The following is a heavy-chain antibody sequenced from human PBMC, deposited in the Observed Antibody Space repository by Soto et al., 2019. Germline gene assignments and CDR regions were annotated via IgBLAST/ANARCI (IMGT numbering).Heavy chain of an antibody. J-gene: IGHJ4*02. CDR2: IYYSGST. Sequence: SETLSLTWTVSGGSISSHYWSWIRQPPGKGLEWIGYIYYSGSTNYNPSLKSRVTISVDTSKNQFSLKLSSVTAADTAVYYCARRWGRTFDYWGQGTLVTVSS. V-gene: IGHV4-59*08. D-gene: IGHD7-27*01. CDR1: GGSISSHY. CDR3: ARRWGRTFDY.